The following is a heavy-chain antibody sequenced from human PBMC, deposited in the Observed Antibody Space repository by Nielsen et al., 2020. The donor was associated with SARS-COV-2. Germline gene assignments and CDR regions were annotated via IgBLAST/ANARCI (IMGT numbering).Heavy chain of an antibody. CDR2: INHSGST. CDR3: ARGYYDILTGYYRARSRWFDP. D-gene: IGHD3-9*01. V-gene: IGHV4-34*01. Sequence: SETLSLTCAVYGGSFSGYYWSWIRQPPGKGLEWIGEINHSGSTNYNPSPKSRVTISVDTSKNQFFLKLSSVTAADTAVYYCARGYYDILTGYYRARSRWFDPWGQGTLVTVSS. J-gene: IGHJ5*02. CDR1: GGSFSGYY.